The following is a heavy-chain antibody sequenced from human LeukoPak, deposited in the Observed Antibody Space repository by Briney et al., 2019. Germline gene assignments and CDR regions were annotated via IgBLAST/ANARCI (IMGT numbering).Heavy chain of an antibody. Sequence: ASVKVSCKASVYTFTSYYMHWVRQAPGQGRDWMGIINPSSGTTSYAQKFQGRVTMTRDTSTSTVYLELRSLRSEDPAVYYCAREAYTMIANDAFDIWGQGTKVTVSS. CDR2: INPSSGTT. CDR3: AREAYTMIANDAFDI. CDR1: VYTFTSYY. D-gene: IGHD3-22*01. V-gene: IGHV1-46*01. J-gene: IGHJ3*02.